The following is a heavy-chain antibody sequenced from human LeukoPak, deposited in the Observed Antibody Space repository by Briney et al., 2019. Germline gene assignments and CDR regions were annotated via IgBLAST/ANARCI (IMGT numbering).Heavy chain of an antibody. J-gene: IGHJ3*02. D-gene: IGHD2-2*01. Sequence: GGSLRLSCTASGFTFGDYAMSWVRQAPGRGRTGVGFIRSKAYGGTTEYAASVKGRFTISRDDSKSIAYLQMNSLKTEDTAVYYCTRVGMPQPWTAFDIWGQGTMVTVSS. V-gene: IGHV3-49*04. CDR3: TRVGMPQPWTAFDI. CDR1: GFTFGDYA. CDR2: IRSKAYGGTT.